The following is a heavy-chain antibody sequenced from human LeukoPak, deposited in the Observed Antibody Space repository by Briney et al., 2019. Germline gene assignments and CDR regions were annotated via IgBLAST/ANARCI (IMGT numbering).Heavy chain of an antibody. CDR3: ARGVSSIAARPVDY. V-gene: IGHV4-61*02. Sequence: SETLSLTCTVSGGSISSGSYYWSWTRQPAGKGLEWIGRIYTSGSTNYKPSLKSRVTISVDTSKNQFSLKLSSVTAADTAVYYCARGVSSIAARPVDYWGQGTLVTVSS. CDR2: IYTSGST. CDR1: GGSISSGSYY. D-gene: IGHD6-6*01. J-gene: IGHJ4*02.